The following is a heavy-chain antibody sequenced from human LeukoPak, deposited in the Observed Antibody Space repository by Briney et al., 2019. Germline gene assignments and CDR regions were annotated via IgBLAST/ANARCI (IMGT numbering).Heavy chain of an antibody. V-gene: IGHV1-46*01. CDR1: GYTFTKYY. CDR3: ARIGTSGWYQLDL. D-gene: IGHD6-19*01. J-gene: IGHJ2*01. CDR2: INPSGGST. Sequence: ASVKVSCKAAGYTFTKYYIQWVRQAPGQGLKWMGVINPSGGSTGYAQKFQGRVTMTRDTSTSTVYMELSSLRSEDTAVYYCARIGTSGWYQLDLWGRGTLVTVSS.